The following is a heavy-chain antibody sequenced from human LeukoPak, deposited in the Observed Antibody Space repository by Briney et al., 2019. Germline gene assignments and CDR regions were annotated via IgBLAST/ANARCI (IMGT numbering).Heavy chain of an antibody. CDR3: ATEIVATNSFDY. CDR1: GGSISSYY. Sequence: SETLSLTCTVSGGSISSYYWSWIRQPPGKGLEWIGYIYGSGNTNYNPSLKSRVTMSIDTSKNQFSLKLSSVTAADTAMYYCATEIVATNSFDYWGQGTLVTVSS. J-gene: IGHJ4*02. D-gene: IGHD5-12*01. V-gene: IGHV4-59*12. CDR2: IYGSGNT.